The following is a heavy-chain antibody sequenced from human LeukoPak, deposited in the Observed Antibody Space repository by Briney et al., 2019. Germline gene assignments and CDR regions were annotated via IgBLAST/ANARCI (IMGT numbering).Heavy chain of an antibody. CDR2: IYYSGST. CDR3: ARESLGCSGGSCYSGQDY. CDR1: GGSISSGDYY. Sequence: SQTLSLTCTVSGGSISSGDYYWSWIRQPPGKGLEWIGYIYYSGSTYYNPSLKSRVTISVDTSKNQFSLKLSSVTAADTAVYYCARESLGCSGGSCYSGQDYWGQGTLVTVSS. V-gene: IGHV4-30-4*01. D-gene: IGHD2-15*01. J-gene: IGHJ4*02.